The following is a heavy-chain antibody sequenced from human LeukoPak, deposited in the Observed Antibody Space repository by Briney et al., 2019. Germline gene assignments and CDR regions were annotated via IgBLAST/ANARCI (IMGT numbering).Heavy chain of an antibody. D-gene: IGHD2-2*01. CDR3: AKQYCSSTSCLLDY. J-gene: IGHJ4*02. V-gene: IGHV3-23*01. CDR1: GFTFSSYA. CDR2: ISGSGGST. Sequence: PGGSLRLSCAASGFTFSSYAMSWVRQAPGKGLEWVSAISGSGGSTYYADSVKGWFTISRDNSKNTLYLQMNSLRAEDTAVYYCAKQYCSSTSCLLDYWGQGTLVTVSS.